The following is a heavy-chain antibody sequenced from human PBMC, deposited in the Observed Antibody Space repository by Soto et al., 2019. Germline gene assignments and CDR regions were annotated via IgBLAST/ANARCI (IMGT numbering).Heavy chain of an antibody. D-gene: IGHD3-10*01. J-gene: IGHJ6*02. Sequence: SCAASGFTFSNAWMNWVRQAPGKGLEWVGRIKSKTDGGTTDYAAPVKGRFTISRDDSKNTLYLQMNSLKTEDTAVYYCTTDSVGSAAPYYYGMDVWGQGTTVTVSS. CDR3: TTDSVGSAAPYYYGMDV. CDR1: GFTFSNAW. CDR2: IKSKTDGGTT. V-gene: IGHV3-15*07.